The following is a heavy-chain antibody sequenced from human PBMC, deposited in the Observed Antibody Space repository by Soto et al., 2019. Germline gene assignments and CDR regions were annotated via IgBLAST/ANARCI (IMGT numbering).Heavy chain of an antibody. CDR3: AKVHERWLQLMAFDY. J-gene: IGHJ4*02. D-gene: IGHD5-12*01. V-gene: IGHV3-30*18. CDR1: GFTFSSYG. CDR2: ISYDGSNK. Sequence: PVGSLRLSCAASGFTFSSYGMHWVRQAPGKGLEWVAVISYDGSNKYYADSVKGRFTISRDNSKNTLYLQMNSLRAEDTAVYYCAKVHERWLQLMAFDYWGQGTLVTVSS.